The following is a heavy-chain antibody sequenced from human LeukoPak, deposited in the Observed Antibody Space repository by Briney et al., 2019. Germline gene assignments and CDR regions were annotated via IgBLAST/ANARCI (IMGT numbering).Heavy chain of an antibody. V-gene: IGHV3-23*01. D-gene: IGHD3-10*01. CDR1: GFTFSSYA. Sequence: GGSLRLSCAASGFTFSSYAMSWVRQAPGKGLEWVSAISGSGGSTYYADSVKGRFTISRDNSKNTLYLQMNSLRAEDTAVYYCASPQVRGSGPRLTTKQRSFDYWGQGTLVTVSS. CDR2: ISGSGGST. CDR3: ASPQVRGSGPRLTTKQRSFDY. J-gene: IGHJ4*02.